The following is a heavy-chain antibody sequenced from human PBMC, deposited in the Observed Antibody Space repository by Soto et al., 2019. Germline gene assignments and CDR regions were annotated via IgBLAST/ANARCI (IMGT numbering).Heavy chain of an antibody. V-gene: IGHV4-4*02. J-gene: IGHJ3*02. D-gene: IGHD1-26*01. Sequence: QVQLPESGPGLVKPSGTLSLTCAVSGGSISSNNWWSWVRQSPGKGLEWIGEIYHSGSTNYNPSLKSRVTISVDKSKNQFSLSLSSVTAADTAAYSCARTTYSSGTYAFDIWGQGTMVTVSS. CDR3: ARTTYSSGTYAFDI. CDR2: IYHSGST. CDR1: GGSISSNNW.